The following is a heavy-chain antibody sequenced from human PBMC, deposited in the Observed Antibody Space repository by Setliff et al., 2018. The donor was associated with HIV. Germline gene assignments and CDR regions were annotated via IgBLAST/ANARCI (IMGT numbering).Heavy chain of an antibody. CDR3: ARDRVRITIFGANDASDI. CDR2: INPSGGSS. J-gene: IGHJ3*02. D-gene: IGHD3-3*01. Sequence: GASVNVSCKASGYTFTSYYMNWVRQAPGQGLEWMGIINPSGGSSTYAQKFQGRVAMTRDTSTSTVYMELSSLRSEDTAAYYCARDRVRITIFGANDASDIWGQGTMVTVSS. V-gene: IGHV1-46*01. CDR1: GYTFTSYY.